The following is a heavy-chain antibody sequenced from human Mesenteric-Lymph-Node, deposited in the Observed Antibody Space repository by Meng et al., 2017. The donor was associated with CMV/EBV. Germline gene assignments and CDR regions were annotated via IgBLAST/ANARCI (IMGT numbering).Heavy chain of an antibody. J-gene: IGHJ5*02. CDR3: ARSRGYYDSSGYYFNWFDP. Sequence: GGSLRLSCVASGIILSSNYMSWVRQAPGKGLEWVSIIYSGGSAFYSDSVEGRFTISRDDSKNTLYLQMNNLRAEDSAVYYCARSRGYYDSSGYYFNWFDPWGQGTLVTVSS. CDR2: IYSGGSA. V-gene: IGHV3-53*01. D-gene: IGHD3-22*01. CDR1: GIILSSNY.